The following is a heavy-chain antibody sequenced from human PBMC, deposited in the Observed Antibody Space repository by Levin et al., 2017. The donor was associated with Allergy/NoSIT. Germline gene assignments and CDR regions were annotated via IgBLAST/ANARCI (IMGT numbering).Heavy chain of an antibody. CDR3: ARGREEPTGRLYYYYMDV. V-gene: IGHV4-31*03. CDR1: GGSIGSDSYY. Sequence: SCTVSGGSIGSDSYYWSWIRQLPGKGLQWIGHIYHSGTTYYNPSLKSRVTISLGTSKGQFSLRLSSVTAADTAVYYCARGREEPTGRLYYYYMDVWGNGTTVTVSS. CDR2: IYHSGTT. J-gene: IGHJ6*03. D-gene: IGHD1-1*01.